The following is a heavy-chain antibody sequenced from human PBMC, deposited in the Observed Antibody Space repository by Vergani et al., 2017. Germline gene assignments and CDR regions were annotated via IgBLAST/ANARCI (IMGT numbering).Heavy chain of an antibody. V-gene: IGHV4-4*03. Sequence: QVQLQESGPGLVKPPGTLSLTCAVSGDSISSNNCWTWVRQPPGKGLEWIGEICHTEDTKYSPSLKSRVTVSVDESRNLFSLRLNSVTAADTAVYYCATIGYRRWGYYFDYWGQGIPVTVSS. J-gene: IGHJ4*02. D-gene: IGHD2-2*02. CDR1: GDSISSNNC. CDR3: ATIGYRRWGYYFDY. CDR2: ICHTEDT.